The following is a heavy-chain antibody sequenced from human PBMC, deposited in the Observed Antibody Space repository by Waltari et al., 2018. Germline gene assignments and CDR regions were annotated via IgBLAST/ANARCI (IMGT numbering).Heavy chain of an antibody. CDR1: GYTFSGSY. Sequence: QVQLVQSGAEVKKPGASVKISCRASGYTFSGSYMHWVRQAPGQGLEWMGRINPYNGGTKYAKKFQGRVTMTIDTSISTAYMQLGRLRYDDTAMYYCARGGYNSGRWNWGQGTLVTVSS. J-gene: IGHJ4*02. V-gene: IGHV1-2*02. D-gene: IGHD6-19*01. CDR2: INPYNGGT. CDR3: ARGGYNSGRWN.